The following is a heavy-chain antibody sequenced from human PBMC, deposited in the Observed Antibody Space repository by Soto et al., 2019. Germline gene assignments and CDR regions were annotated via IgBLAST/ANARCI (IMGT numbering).Heavy chain of an antibody. V-gene: IGHV1-2*04. CDR1: GYTFTGYY. D-gene: IGHD6-13*01. Sequence: ASVKLSCKACGYTFTGYYMHWVRQAPEQGLEWMGWINPNSGGTNYAQKFQGWVTMTRDTSISTAYMELSRLRSDDTAVYYCARSRIAAAGTPNLNWFDPWGQGTLVTVSS. CDR3: ARSRIAAAGTPNLNWFDP. J-gene: IGHJ5*02. CDR2: INPNSGGT.